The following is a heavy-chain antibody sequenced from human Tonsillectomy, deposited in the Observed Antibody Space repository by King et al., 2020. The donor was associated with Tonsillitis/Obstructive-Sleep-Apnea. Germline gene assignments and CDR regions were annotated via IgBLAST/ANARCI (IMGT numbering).Heavy chain of an antibody. D-gene: IGHD5-24*01. CDR2: IWYDGSNK. Sequence: VQLVESGGGVVQPGRSLRLSCAASGFTFSSYGMHWVRQAPGKGLEWVAVIWYDGSNKYYADSVKGRFTISIDNSKNTLYLQMNSLRAEDTAVYYCARDRDGYNLQGLDYWGQGTLVTVSS. V-gene: IGHV3-33*01. J-gene: IGHJ4*02. CDR3: ARDRDGYNLQGLDY. CDR1: GFTFSSYG.